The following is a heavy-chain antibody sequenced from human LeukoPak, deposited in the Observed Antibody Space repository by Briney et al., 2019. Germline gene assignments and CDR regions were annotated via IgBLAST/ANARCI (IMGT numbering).Heavy chain of an antibody. CDR2: ISPSGNTI. V-gene: IGHV3-48*04. CDR3: ARGGRSVSSY. CDR1: GFTFSSYS. Sequence: GGSLRLSCAASGFTFSSYSMNWVRQAPGKGLEWVSYISPSGNTIYYADSVKGRFTISRDNAKNSLYLQMNSLRAEDTAIYYCARGGRSVSSYWGQGTLVTVSS. J-gene: IGHJ4*02. D-gene: IGHD3-10*01.